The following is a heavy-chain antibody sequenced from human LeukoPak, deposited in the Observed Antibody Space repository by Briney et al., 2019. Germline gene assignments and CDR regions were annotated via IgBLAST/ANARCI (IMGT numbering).Heavy chain of an antibody. CDR3: ARQGSSGWYTWVGY. Sequence: GEPPQISCKGSGYSFTSYWSCCRRQMPGKGLGWMGIIYPGDSNTTYSPSFQGQVTISAAKSISTAYLQWSSLKASDTAMYYCARQGSSGWYTWVGYWGQGTLVTVSS. CDR1: GYSFTSYW. V-gene: IGHV5-51*01. D-gene: IGHD6-19*01. J-gene: IGHJ4*02. CDR2: IYPGDSNT.